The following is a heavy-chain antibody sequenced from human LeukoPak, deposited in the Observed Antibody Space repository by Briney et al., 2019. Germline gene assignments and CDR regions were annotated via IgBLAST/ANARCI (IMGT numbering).Heavy chain of an antibody. Sequence: SETLSLTCTVSGGSISRGSYYWGCIRQPPGKGLQWIGSISDSGNTYSNPSLASRVTMSVDTSKNQFSLKLSSVTAADTAVYYCARERGGMVTIFGVVMGYYMDVWGKGTTVTVSS. J-gene: IGHJ6*03. D-gene: IGHD3-3*01. CDR3: ARERGGMVTIFGVVMGYYMDV. CDR2: ISDSGNT. CDR1: GGSISRGSYY. V-gene: IGHV4-39*07.